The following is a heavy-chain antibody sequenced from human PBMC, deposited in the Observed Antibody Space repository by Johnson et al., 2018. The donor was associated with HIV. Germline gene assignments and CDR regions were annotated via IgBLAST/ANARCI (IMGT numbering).Heavy chain of an antibody. CDR1: GFTFDDYG. CDR3: ARVVVVVATVRVGAFDI. D-gene: IGHD2-15*01. Sequence: MLLVESGGGVVRPGGSLRLSCAASGFTFDDYGMSWVRQAPGKGLEWVSGINWNGGSTGYADSVKGRFTISSDNAKKSLYLQMNSLRAEDTALYYCARVVVVVATVRVGAFDIWGQGTMVTVSS. V-gene: IGHV3-20*04. CDR2: INWNGGST. J-gene: IGHJ3*02.